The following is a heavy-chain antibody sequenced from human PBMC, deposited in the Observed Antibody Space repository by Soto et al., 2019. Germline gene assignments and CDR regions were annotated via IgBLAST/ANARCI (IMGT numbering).Heavy chain of an antibody. D-gene: IGHD4-17*01. V-gene: IGHV3-7*05. J-gene: IGHJ6*02. CDR3: ARDHETTVYYYYGMDV. CDR1: GFTFSSYW. CDR2: IKQDGSEK. Sequence: PGGSLRLSCAASGFTFSSYWMSWVRQAPGKGLEWVANIKQDGSEKYYVDSVKGRFTISRDNAKNSLYLQMNSLRAEDTAVYYCARDHETTVYYYYGMDVWGQGTTVTVSS.